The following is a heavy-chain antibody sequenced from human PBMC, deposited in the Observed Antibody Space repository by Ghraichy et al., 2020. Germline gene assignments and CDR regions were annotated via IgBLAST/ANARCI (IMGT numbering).Heavy chain of an antibody. J-gene: IGHJ4*02. CDR3: ARGLITRPLDY. V-gene: IGHV3-74*01. CDR2: INSDGSST. CDR1: GFTFSSYW. Sequence: GSLRLSCAASGFTFSSYWMHRVRQAPGKGLVWVSRINSDGSSTSYADSVKGRFTISRDNAKNTLYLQMNSLRAEDTAVYYCARGLITRPLDYWGQGTLVTVSS. D-gene: IGHD3-10*01.